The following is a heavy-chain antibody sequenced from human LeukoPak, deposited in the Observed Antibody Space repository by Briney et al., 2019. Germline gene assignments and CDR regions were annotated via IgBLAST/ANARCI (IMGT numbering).Heavy chain of an antibody. CDR3: ARSGSSGWYFGIDD. V-gene: IGHV4-34*01. Sequence: SETLSLTCAVYGGSFSGYYWSWIRQPPGKGLEWIGEINHSGSTNYNPSLKSRVTISVDTSKNQFSLKLSSVTAADTAVYYCARSGSSGWYFGIDDWGQGTLVTVSS. D-gene: IGHD6-19*01. J-gene: IGHJ4*02. CDR2: INHSGST. CDR1: GGSFSGYY.